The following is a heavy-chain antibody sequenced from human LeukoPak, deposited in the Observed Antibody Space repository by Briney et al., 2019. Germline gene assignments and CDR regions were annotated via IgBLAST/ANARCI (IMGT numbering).Heavy chain of an antibody. CDR3: ARDTGGGIAAAGFDY. CDR2: INHSGST. Sequence: SETLSLTCAVYGGSFSGYYWSWIRQPPGKGLEWIGEINHSGSTNYNPSLKSRVTISVDTSKNQFSLKLSSVTAADTAVYYCARDTGGGIAAAGFDYWGQGTLVTVSS. CDR1: GGSFSGYY. J-gene: IGHJ4*02. D-gene: IGHD6-13*01. V-gene: IGHV4-34*01.